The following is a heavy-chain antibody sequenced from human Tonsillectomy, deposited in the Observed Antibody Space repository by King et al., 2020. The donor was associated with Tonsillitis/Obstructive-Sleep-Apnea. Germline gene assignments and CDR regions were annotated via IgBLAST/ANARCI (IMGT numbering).Heavy chain of an antibody. D-gene: IGHD2-2*01. CDR3: ARGDCRSTSCYDYYYYYYMDV. CDR2: INHSGST. J-gene: IGHJ6*03. Sequence: QLQQWGAGLLKPSETLSLTCTVYGGSFSGYYWSWIRQPPGKGLEWIGEINHSGSTNYNPSLKSRVTISVDTSKTQFSLKLSSVTAADTAGYSCARGDCRSTSCYDYYYYYYMDVWGKGTTVTVSS. CDR1: GGSFSGYY. V-gene: IGHV4-34*01.